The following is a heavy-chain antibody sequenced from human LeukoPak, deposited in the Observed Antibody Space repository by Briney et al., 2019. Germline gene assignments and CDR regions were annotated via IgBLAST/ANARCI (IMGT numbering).Heavy chain of an antibody. J-gene: IGHJ5*02. CDR3: AKRGLSTLYCSSTSCKLLNNWFDP. Sequence: PGGSLRLSCAASGFTFSSYAMSWVRQAPGKGLEWVSAISGSGGSTYYADSVKGRFTISRDDSKNTLYLQMNSLRAEDTAVYYCAKRGLSTLYCSSTSCKLLNNWFDPWGQGTLVTVSS. CDR2: ISGSGGST. V-gene: IGHV3-23*01. CDR1: GFTFSSYA. D-gene: IGHD2-2*01.